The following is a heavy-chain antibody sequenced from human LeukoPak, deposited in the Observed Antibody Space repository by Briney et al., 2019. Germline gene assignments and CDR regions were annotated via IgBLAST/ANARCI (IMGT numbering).Heavy chain of an antibody. Sequence: PGGSLRLSCAPSGFTFRSYAMNWVRQAPGKGLEWVSAISGTGDSPHYADSVKGRFTISRDNSKNTLYLQMNSLRAEDTAFYYCAKDIGWFDPWGQGTLVTVSS. J-gene: IGHJ5*02. CDR2: ISGTGDSP. CDR3: AKDIGWFDP. CDR1: GFTFRSYA. V-gene: IGHV3-23*01.